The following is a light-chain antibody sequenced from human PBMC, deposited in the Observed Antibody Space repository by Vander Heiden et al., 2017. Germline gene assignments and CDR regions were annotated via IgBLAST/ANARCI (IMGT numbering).Light chain of an antibody. CDR3: QQYDKWPPT. V-gene: IGKV3-15*01. J-gene: IGKJ4*01. CDR2: GAS. Sequence: EILMTQSPATLSVSPGARAPLSCRASQAVSNNLAWYQQKPGQAPRILIFGASTRATGPPARFSGSGSGTEFTLVISSLQSEDLAVYFCQQYDKWPPTFGGGTKLEIK. CDR1: QAVSNN.